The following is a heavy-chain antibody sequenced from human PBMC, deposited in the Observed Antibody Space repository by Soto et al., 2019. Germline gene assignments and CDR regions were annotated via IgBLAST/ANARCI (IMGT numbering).Heavy chain of an antibody. CDR1: GYTFTSHG. V-gene: IGHV1-18*01. Sequence: QVPLVQSGGEVRKPGASVKVSCKASGYTFTSHGISWVRQAPGQGLEWMGWISAYNGDTNYAQKLQGRVTVTTDISTSTAYMELRSLRSEDTAVYYCARMVRGSNIDYYHYMDVWGKGTTVTVSS. CDR3: ARMVRGSNIDYYHYMDV. D-gene: IGHD3-10*01. CDR2: ISAYNGDT. J-gene: IGHJ6*03.